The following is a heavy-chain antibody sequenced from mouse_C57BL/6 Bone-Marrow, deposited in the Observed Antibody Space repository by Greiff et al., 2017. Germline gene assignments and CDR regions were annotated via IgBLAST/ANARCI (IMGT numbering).Heavy chain of an antibody. V-gene: IGHV3-8*01. J-gene: IGHJ3*01. Sequence: EVKLQESGPGLAKPSQTLSLTCSVTGYSITSAYWNWIRKFPGNKLEYMGYISYSGSTYYNPSLKSRISITRDTSKNQYYLQLNSVTTEDTATYYCARWDSNYDGFAYWGQGTLVTGAA. D-gene: IGHD2-5*01. CDR1: GYSITSAY. CDR2: ISYSGST. CDR3: ARWDSNYDGFAY.